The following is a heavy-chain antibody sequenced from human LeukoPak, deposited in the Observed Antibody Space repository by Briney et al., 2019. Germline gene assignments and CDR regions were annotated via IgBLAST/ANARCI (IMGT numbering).Heavy chain of an antibody. D-gene: IGHD4-17*01. CDR2: ISAYNGNT. Sequence: ASVKVSCKASGYTFTSYGINWVRQAPGQGLEWMGWISAYNGNTIYAQKLQGRVTMTTDTSTSTAYMELRSLRSDDTAVYYCARTTVTTVDWFDPWGQGTLVTVSS. CDR3: ARTTVTTVDWFDP. V-gene: IGHV1-18*01. J-gene: IGHJ5*02. CDR1: GYTFTSYG.